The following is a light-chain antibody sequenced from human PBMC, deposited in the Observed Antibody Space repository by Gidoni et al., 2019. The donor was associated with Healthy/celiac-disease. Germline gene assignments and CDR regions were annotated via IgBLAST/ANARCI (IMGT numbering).Light chain of an antibody. V-gene: IGKV3-20*01. CDR2: GAS. CDR3: QQYGSSLFT. J-gene: IGKJ3*01. CDR1: QSVSSSY. Sequence: EIVLTQSTGTLSLSPVERATLTSRASQSVSSSYLAWYQQKPGQAPRLLIYGASSRATGIPDRFSGSGSGTDFTLTISRLEPEDFAVYYCQQYGSSLFTFGPRTNVDIK.